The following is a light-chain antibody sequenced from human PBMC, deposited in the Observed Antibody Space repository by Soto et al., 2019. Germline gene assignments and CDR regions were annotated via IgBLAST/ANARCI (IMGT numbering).Light chain of an antibody. CDR3: QQYNNWPQT. CDR2: GAS. J-gene: IGKJ1*01. CDR1: QSVSSN. Sequence: EIVMTQSPATLSVSPGERATLSCRASQSVSSNFAWYHQKPGQAPRLLIYGASTRATGIPARFSGSRSGTEFTLTISSPQAEDFAVYYCQQYNNWPQTFGQGTKVEIK. V-gene: IGKV3-15*01.